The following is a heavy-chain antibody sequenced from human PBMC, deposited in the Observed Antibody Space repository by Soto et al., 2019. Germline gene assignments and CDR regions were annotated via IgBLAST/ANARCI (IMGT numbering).Heavy chain of an antibody. J-gene: IGHJ4*02. CDR1: GFAFSSYA. V-gene: IGHV3-30-3*01. Sequence: GRSLRLSCAASGFAFSSYAMHWVRQAPGKGLEWVAVISYDGSNKYYADSVKGRFTISRDNSKNTLYLQMNGLRAEDTAVYYCARQGSSSWPRPLDYWGQGTLVTVSS. CDR2: ISYDGSNK. D-gene: IGHD6-13*01. CDR3: ARQGSSSWPRPLDY.